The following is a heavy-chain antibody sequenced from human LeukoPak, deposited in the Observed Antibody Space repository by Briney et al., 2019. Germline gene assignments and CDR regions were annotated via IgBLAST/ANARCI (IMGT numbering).Heavy chain of an antibody. CDR3: VAASYSSTWYLDS. CDR2: ISTDSDYI. Sequence: GGSLRLSCKVSGVSLSSHSMNWVRQAPGKGLEWVSTISTDSDYIYYGDSVRGRFTISRDNAKNSLYLQMNSLRAEDSALYYCVAASYSSTWYLDSWGQGALVIVSS. V-gene: IGHV3-21*01. J-gene: IGHJ4*02. CDR1: GVSLSSHS. D-gene: IGHD6-13*01.